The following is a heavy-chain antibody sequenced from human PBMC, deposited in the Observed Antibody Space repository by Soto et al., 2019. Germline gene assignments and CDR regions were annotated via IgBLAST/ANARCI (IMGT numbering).Heavy chain of an antibody. CDR3: ATHGYYGSGSLVFDY. D-gene: IGHD3-10*01. Sequence: PSETLSLTCTVSGGSISSYYWSWIRQPPGKGLEWIGYIYYSGSTNYNPSLKSRVTISVDTSKNQFSLKLSSVTAADTAVYYCATHGYYGSGSLVFDYWGQGTLVTVSS. V-gene: IGHV4-59*08. CDR1: GGSISSYY. CDR2: IYYSGST. J-gene: IGHJ4*02.